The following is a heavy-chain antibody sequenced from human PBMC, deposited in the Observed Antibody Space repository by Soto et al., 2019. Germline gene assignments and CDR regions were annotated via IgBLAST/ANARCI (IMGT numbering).Heavy chain of an antibody. CDR1: GDSISHNY. J-gene: IGHJ4*02. CDR3: ARHACSGGSCYFDY. Sequence: ETLSLTCTVSGDSISHNYWSWMRQPPGKGLEWIAYIYNSGSTKYNPSLMSRLTISEDTSKNHFSLKVRSVTAADTAVYYCARHACSGGSCYFDYWGQGTLVTVSS. CDR2: IYNSGST. D-gene: IGHD2-15*01. V-gene: IGHV4-59*08.